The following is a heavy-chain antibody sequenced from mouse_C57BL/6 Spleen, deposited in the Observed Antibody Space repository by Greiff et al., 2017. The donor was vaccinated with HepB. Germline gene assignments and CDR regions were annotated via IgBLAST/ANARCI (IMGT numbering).Heavy chain of an antibody. CDR3: AREVGSLLDY. CDR2: INYDGSST. V-gene: IGHV5-16*01. D-gene: IGHD1-2*01. CDR1: GFTFSDYY. J-gene: IGHJ2*01. Sequence: EVHLVESEGGLVQPGSSMKLSCTASGFTFSDYYMAWVRQVPEKGLEWVANINYDGSSTYYLDSLKSRFIISRDNATNILYLQMSSLKSEDTATYYCAREVGSLLDYWGQGTTLTVSS.